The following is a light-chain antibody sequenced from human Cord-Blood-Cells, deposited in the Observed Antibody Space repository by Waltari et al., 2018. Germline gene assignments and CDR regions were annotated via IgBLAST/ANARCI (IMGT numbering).Light chain of an antibody. J-gene: IGKJ3*01. CDR3: QQYYSYPFT. CDR2: AAS. CDR1: QGIRGY. Sequence: AIRMTQSPSSLSASTGDRVTITCRASQGIRGYLAWYQQKPGKAPKLLIYAASTLQSGVPSRFSGSGSGTDFTLTISCLQSEDFATYYCQQYYSYPFTFGPGTKVDIK. V-gene: IGKV1-8*01.